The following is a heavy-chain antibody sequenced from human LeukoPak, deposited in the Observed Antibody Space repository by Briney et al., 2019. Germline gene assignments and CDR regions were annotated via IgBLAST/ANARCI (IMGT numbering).Heavy chain of an antibody. Sequence: GGSLRLSCAASGFTFRSYSMNWVRQAPGKGLEWVSSISSSSSYIYYADSVKGRFTISRDNAKNSLYLQMNSLRAEDTAVYYCVRVGDIVVVVAATDAFDIWGQGTMVTVSS. CDR3: VRVGDIVVVVAATDAFDI. V-gene: IGHV3-21*01. CDR1: GFTFRSYS. D-gene: IGHD2-15*01. J-gene: IGHJ3*02. CDR2: ISSSSSYI.